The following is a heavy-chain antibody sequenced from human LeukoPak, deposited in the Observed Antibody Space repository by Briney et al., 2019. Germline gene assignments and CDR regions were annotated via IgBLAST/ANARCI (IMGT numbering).Heavy chain of an antibody. D-gene: IGHD3-22*01. CDR2: ISSSSSTI. V-gene: IGHV3-48*04. Sequence: GGSLRLSRAASGFTFSSYSMNWVRQAPGKGLEWVSYISSSSSTIYYADSVKGRFTISRDNAKNSLYLQMNSLRAEDTAVYYCASLDYYDSVSLDYWGQGTLVTVSS. CDR1: GFTFSSYS. J-gene: IGHJ4*02. CDR3: ASLDYYDSVSLDY.